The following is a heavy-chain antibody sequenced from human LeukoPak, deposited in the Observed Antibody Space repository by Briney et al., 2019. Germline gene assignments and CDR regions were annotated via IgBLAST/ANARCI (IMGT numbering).Heavy chain of an antibody. J-gene: IGHJ6*03. CDR3: ARGSYGALYYYYYMDV. CDR1: GYTSTSYY. CDR2: INPSGGST. V-gene: IGHV1-46*01. D-gene: IGHD5-18*01. Sequence: ASVKVSCKASGYTSTSYYMHWVRQAPGQGLEWMGIINPSGGSTSYAQKFQGRVTMTRDTSTSTVYMELSSLRSEDTAVYYCARGSYGALYYYYYMDVWGKGTTVTVSS.